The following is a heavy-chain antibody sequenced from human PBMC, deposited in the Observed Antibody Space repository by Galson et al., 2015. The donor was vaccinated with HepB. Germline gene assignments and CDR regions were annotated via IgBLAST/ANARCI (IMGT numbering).Heavy chain of an antibody. CDR1: GYHFKTYD. J-gene: IGHJ6*04. V-gene: IGHV1-8*01. CDR2: MNPNNGET. Sequence: SVKVSCKASGYHFKTYDINWVRQAPGQGLEWLGYMNPNNGETRFVQRVQGRVTMTRDTSTNTAYLELSDLRLDDTATYFCARAGGDLLSGYFVLGHYYFMDVWGDGTTISVSA. CDR3: ARAGGDLLSGYFVLGHYYFMDV. D-gene: IGHD3-3*01.